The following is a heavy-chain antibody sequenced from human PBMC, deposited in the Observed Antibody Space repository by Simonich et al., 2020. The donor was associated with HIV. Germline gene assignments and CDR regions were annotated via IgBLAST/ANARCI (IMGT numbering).Heavy chain of an antibody. V-gene: IGHV4-34*01. CDR2: ISQRGST. CDR1: GGSFSGYY. J-gene: IGHJ4*02. CDR3: ARRHPTTVTTPYFDY. Sequence: QVQLQQWGAGLLKPSETLSLTCAVYGGSFSGYYWSWIRQPPGKGVEWIGEISQRGSTNYNPSLKSRVTITVDTSKTQFSLKLSSVTAADTAVYYCARRHPTTVTTPYFDYWGQGTLVTVSS. D-gene: IGHD4-17*01.